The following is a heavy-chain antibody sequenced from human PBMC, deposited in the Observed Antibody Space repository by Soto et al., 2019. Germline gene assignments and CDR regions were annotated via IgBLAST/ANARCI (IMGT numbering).Heavy chain of an antibody. CDR3: ARGGGVGVAGSAAFDM. Sequence: QLHLVQSGAVVKKPGASVTVSCSASGYPVTAYYMHWVRQAPGRGLEWMGGINPATGAAKYTQTFQGRVTKARDPSTSKVFMELGGLTSEDPAVFYCARGGGVGVAGSAAFDMWGQGTLVTVSS. V-gene: IGHV1-2*02. CDR1: GYPVTAYY. J-gene: IGHJ3*02. D-gene: IGHD3-3*01. CDR2: INPATGAA.